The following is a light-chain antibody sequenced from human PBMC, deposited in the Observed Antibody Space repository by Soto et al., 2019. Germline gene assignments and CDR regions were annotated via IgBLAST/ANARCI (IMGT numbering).Light chain of an antibody. CDR1: SSDIGAYNS. CDR2: DVS. V-gene: IGLV2-14*03. CDR3: GSYTGSSTGV. J-gene: IGLJ3*02. Sequence: QSALTQPASVSGSPGQSITISCTGTSSDIGAYNSVCWYQQHPGKAPKLIIFDVSNRPSGVSTRFSGSKSGNTASLTISGLQAEDEADYYCGSYTGSSTGVFGGGTKLTVL.